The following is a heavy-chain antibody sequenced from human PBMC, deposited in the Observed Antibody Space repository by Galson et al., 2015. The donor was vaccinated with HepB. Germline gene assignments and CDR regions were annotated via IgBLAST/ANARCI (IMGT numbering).Heavy chain of an antibody. CDR2: IRDKAHNYAT. Sequence: SLRRSCAASGFTFSGSAMHWVRQASGKGLEWVGRIRDKAHNYATEYAASVKGRFTISRDDSKDMAFLQMNSLKTEDTAVYYCTSLESFGSYDSAAFDYWGQGALVTVSS. CDR1: GFTFSGSA. J-gene: IGHJ4*02. D-gene: IGHD1-26*01. CDR3: TSLESFGSYDSAAFDY. V-gene: IGHV3-73*01.